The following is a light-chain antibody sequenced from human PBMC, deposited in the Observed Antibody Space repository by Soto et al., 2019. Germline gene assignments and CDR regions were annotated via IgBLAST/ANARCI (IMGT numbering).Light chain of an antibody. CDR1: QSSGSNF. V-gene: IGKV3-11*01. CDR2: DAS. J-gene: IGKJ1*01. Sequence: EIVLTQSPGTLSLSPGERATLSCKTSQSSGSNFLAWYQQKPGQAPSLLIYDASNRTTGIPARFSGSGSGTDFTLTISSLEPEDFAVYYCQQRSNWPQFGQGTKVDIK. CDR3: QQRSNWPQ.